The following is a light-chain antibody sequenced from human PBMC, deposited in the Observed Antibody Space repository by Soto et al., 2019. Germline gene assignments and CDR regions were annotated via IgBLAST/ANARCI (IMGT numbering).Light chain of an antibody. Sequence: EIVLTQSPGTLSLSPGERATLSCRASQSVSSYLAWYQQKPGQAPRLLIYDASNRATGIPARLSGSGSGTDFTLTISSLEPEDFAVYYCQQRSNWPLTFGGGTKV. CDR1: QSVSSY. J-gene: IGKJ4*01. V-gene: IGKV3-11*01. CDR2: DAS. CDR3: QQRSNWPLT.